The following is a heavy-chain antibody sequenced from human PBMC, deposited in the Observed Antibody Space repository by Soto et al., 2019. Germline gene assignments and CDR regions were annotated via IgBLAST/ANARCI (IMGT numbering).Heavy chain of an antibody. CDR3: ARSAPYSNAALESLYYMDV. D-gene: IGHD4-4*01. Sequence: QVQLVQSGAEVKKPGASVKVSCKASGYIFTSYNINWVRQAAGHGLEWMGWVNPDSGHTGYAQKFQGRVTMTRDTSIDTAHMEMRSLTPDDTAVYYCARSAPYSNAALESLYYMDVWGKGASVPVSS. J-gene: IGHJ6*03. CDR2: VNPDSGHT. V-gene: IGHV1-8*02. CDR1: GYIFTSYN.